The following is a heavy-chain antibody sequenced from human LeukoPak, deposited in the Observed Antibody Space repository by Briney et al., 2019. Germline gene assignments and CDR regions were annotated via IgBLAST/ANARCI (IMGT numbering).Heavy chain of an antibody. CDR3: ARDILYCSGGSCHNWFDP. V-gene: IGHV3-48*01. D-gene: IGHD2-15*01. Sequence: SGGSLRLSCAASGFSFSPYSMNWVRQAPGKGLEWVSYISSSSSTIYYADSVKGRFTISRDTAKNSLYLQMNSLRAEDTAVYYCARDILYCSGGSCHNWFDPWGQGSLVTVSS. J-gene: IGHJ5*02. CDR2: ISSSSSTI. CDR1: GFSFSPYS.